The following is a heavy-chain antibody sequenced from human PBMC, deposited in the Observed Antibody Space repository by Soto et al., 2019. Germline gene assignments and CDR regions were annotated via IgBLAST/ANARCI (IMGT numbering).Heavy chain of an antibody. CDR2: ISGSGFKK. D-gene: IGHD1-26*01. Sequence: GSLRLSCAASGFIFENFGMSWVRQAPGKGLEWISSISGSGFKKYYADSVKGRFTISRDNSKSTVYLELNNLSAEDTAVYHCAKNQGVELVPLATVDWYDPWGQGSVVTVSS. J-gene: IGHJ5*02. CDR3: AKNQGVELVPLATVDWYDP. CDR1: GFIFENFG. V-gene: IGHV3-23*01.